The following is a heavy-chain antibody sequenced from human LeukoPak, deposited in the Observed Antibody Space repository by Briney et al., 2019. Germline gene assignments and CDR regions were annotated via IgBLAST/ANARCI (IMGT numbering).Heavy chain of an antibody. Sequence: PSETLSLTCAVYGGSFSGYYWSWIRQPPGKGLEWIGEINHSGSTNYNPSLKSRVTISVDTSKNQFSLKLSSVTAADTAVYYCAGARWLRPIDYWRQGTLVTVSS. D-gene: IGHD5-12*01. CDR1: GGSFSGYY. V-gene: IGHV4-34*01. CDR2: INHSGST. J-gene: IGHJ4*02. CDR3: AGARWLRPIDY.